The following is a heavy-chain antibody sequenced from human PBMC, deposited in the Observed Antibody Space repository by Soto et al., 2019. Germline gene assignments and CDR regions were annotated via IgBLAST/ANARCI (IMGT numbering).Heavy chain of an antibody. CDR2: FDPEDGET. CDR1: GYTLTELS. J-gene: IGHJ5*02. D-gene: IGHD3-3*01. CDR3: ATGRASVLRFLEWLLLFDP. Sequence: ASVKVSCKVSGYTLTELSMHWARQAPGKGLEWMGGFDPEDGETIYAQKFQGRVTMTEDTSTDTAYMKLSSLRSEDTAVYYFATGRASVLRFLEWLLLFDPWGQGTLVTVSS. V-gene: IGHV1-24*01.